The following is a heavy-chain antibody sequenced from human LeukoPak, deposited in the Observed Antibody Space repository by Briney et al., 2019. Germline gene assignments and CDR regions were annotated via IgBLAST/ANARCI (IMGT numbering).Heavy chain of an antibody. CDR3: AIEPPYQPGAFDI. J-gene: IGHJ3*02. D-gene: IGHD2-2*01. V-gene: IGHV4-30-4*08. CDR2: IYYSGST. CDR1: GGSISSGDYY. Sequence: PSETLSLTCTVSGGSISSGDYYWSWIRQPPGKGLEWIGYIYYSGSTYYNPSLKSRVTISVDTSKNQFSLKLSSVTAADTAVYYCAIEPPYQPGAFDIWGQGTMVTVSS.